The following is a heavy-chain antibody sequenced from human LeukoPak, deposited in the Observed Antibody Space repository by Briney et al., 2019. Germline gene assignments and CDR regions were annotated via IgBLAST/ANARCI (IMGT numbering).Heavy chain of an antibody. CDR2: INPNSGGT. Sequence: GASVRVSCKASGYTFTGYYMHWVRQAPGQGLEWMGWINPNSGGTNYAQKFQGRVTMTRDTSISTAYMDLSRLRSDDTAVYYCARSMITMVRGVIIERNWFDPWGQGTLVTVSS. V-gene: IGHV1-2*02. CDR1: GYTFTGYY. J-gene: IGHJ5*02. D-gene: IGHD3-10*01. CDR3: ARSMITMVRGVIIERNWFDP.